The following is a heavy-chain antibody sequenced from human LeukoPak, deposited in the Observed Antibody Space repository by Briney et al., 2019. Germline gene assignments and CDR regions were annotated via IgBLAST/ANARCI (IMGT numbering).Heavy chain of an antibody. V-gene: IGHV4-59*12. CDR2: ISDSGSI. J-gene: IGHJ4*02. Sequence: SETLSLTCSVSGGSISSYYWSWIRQPPGKGLEWIGYISDSGSINDNPSLKSRVTISVDTSKNQFSLKLSSVTAADTAVYYCARRLGYSGYFRGYYFDYWGQGTLVTVSS. CDR3: ARRLGYSGYFRGYYFDY. D-gene: IGHD5-12*01. CDR1: GGSISSYY.